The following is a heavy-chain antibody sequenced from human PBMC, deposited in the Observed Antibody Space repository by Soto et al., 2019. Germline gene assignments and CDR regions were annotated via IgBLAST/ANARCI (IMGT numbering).Heavy chain of an antibody. V-gene: IGHV1-18*01. J-gene: IGHJ6*02. Sequence: GASVKVSCKASGYTFTSYGIGWVRQAPGQGLEWMGWISAYNGNTNYAQKLQGRVTMTTDTSTSTAYMELRSLRSDDTAVYYCARVVTMVRGVKYYYYGMDVWGQGTTVTVSS. D-gene: IGHD3-10*01. CDR3: ARVVTMVRGVKYYYYGMDV. CDR2: ISAYNGNT. CDR1: GYTFTSYG.